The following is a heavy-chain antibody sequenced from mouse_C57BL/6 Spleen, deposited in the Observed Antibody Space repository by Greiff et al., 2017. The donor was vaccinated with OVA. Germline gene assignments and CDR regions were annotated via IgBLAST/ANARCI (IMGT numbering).Heavy chain of an antibody. Sequence: QVQLQQPGAELVMPGASVKLSCKASGYTFTSYWMHWVKQRPGQGLEWIGEIDPSDSYTTYNQKFKGKSTLTVDKSSSTAYMQLSSLTSEDSAVYYCARPDYGSSPYAMDYWGQGTSVTVSS. J-gene: IGHJ4*01. CDR2: IDPSDSYT. D-gene: IGHD1-1*01. V-gene: IGHV1-69*01. CDR1: GYTFTSYW. CDR3: ARPDYGSSPYAMDY.